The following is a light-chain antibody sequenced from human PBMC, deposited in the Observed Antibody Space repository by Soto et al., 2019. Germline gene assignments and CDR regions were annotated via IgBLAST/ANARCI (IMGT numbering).Light chain of an antibody. CDR3: QYFVSPPIT. CDR1: QSVRSTY. V-gene: IGKV3-20*01. CDR2: GAS. J-gene: IGKJ5*01. Sequence: EIVLTQSPGTLSLSPGERATLSCRASQSVRSTYLAWYQQKPGQAPRLLIYGASGRATGIPDRFSGSGSGTDFSLTISRLEPEDFAVFYCQYFVSPPITFGQGTRLEIK.